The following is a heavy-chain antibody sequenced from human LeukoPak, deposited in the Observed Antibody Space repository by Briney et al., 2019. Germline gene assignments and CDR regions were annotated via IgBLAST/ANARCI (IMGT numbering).Heavy chain of an antibody. CDR1: GGSISSSSYY. CDR3: ARKPIINNAWYYFDY. Sequence: SETLSLTCTVSGGSISSSSYYWGWIRQPPGKGLEWIGSIYYSGSTYYNPSLKSRVTISVDTSKNQFSLKLSSVTAADTAVYYCARKPIINNAWYYFDYWGQGTLVTVSS. CDR2: IYYSGST. J-gene: IGHJ4*02. V-gene: IGHV4-39*07. D-gene: IGHD1/OR15-1a*01.